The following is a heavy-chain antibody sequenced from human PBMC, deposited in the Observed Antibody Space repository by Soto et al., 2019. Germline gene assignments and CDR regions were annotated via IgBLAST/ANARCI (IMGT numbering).Heavy chain of an antibody. Sequence: QVQRVQSGAEVKKPGASVKVSCKASGYTFTSYGISWVRQAPGQGLEWMGWISAYNGNTNYAKKIQGRVTMTTDTSTSTAYMELRSLRSDDTAVYYCARDGGYCSSTSCHGIDYWGQGTLVTVSS. V-gene: IGHV1-18*01. CDR2: ISAYNGNT. CDR3: ARDGGYCSSTSCHGIDY. D-gene: IGHD2-2*01. J-gene: IGHJ4*02. CDR1: GYTFTSYG.